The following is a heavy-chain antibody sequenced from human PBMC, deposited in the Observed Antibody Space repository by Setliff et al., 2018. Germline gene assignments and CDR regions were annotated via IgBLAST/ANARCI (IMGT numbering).Heavy chain of an antibody. CDR1: GYTFTNYG. J-gene: IGHJ4*02. CDR3: ARGRGKDGYNSYY. D-gene: IGHD5-12*01. Sequence: GASVKVSCKASGYTFTNYGVTWVRQAPGQGLEWMGIINPSGGSTSYAQKFQGRVTMTRDTSTSTVYMELSSLRSEDTAVYYCARGRGKDGYNSYYWGQGTLVTVSS. V-gene: IGHV1-46*01. CDR2: INPSGGST.